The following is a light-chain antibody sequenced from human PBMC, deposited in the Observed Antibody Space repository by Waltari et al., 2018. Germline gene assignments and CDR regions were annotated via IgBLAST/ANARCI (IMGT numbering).Light chain of an antibody. CDR2: EVI. CDR3: CSYVGGSSLI. Sequence: QSALAQPASVSGSPGQSITISCTGTSSDVWSYNLFSWYQQHPGKVPKLMIYEVIKRPSGVSNRFSGSKSGNTASLTISGRQAEDEADYYCCSYVGGSSLIFGGGTKLTVL. CDR1: SSDVWSYNL. J-gene: IGLJ2*01. V-gene: IGLV2-23*02.